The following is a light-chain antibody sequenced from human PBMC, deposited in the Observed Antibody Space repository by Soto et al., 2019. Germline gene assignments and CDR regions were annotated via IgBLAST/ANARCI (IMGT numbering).Light chain of an antibody. Sequence: EIVVTQSPATVSLSPGERATLSFRTSQSVATYLAWFQQKPGQAPKILIYDASNRAAGTPARFSGSGSGTDFTLTISSLEPEDFAVYYCQQRSSWPPGTFGQGTRLEIK. CDR1: QSVATY. J-gene: IGKJ5*01. CDR2: DAS. CDR3: QQRSSWPPGT. V-gene: IGKV3-11*01.